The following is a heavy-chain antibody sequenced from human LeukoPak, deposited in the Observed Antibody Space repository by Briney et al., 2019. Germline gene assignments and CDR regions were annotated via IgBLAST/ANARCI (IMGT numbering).Heavy chain of an antibody. CDR2: IYYSGST. V-gene: IGHV4-59*01. D-gene: IGHD3-22*01. CDR1: GGSISSYY. J-gene: IGHJ4*02. CDR3: AGTRTYYYDSSGGPPDY. Sequence: PSETLSLTCTVSGGSISSYYWSWIRQPPGKGLEWIGYIYYSGSTNYNPSLKSRVTISVDTSKNQFSLKLSSVTAADTAVYYCAGTRTYYYDSSGGPPDYWGQGTLVTVSS.